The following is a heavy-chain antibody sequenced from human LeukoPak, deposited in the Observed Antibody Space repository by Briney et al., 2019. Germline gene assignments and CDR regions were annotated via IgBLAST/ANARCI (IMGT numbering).Heavy chain of an antibody. CDR2: INPSGGST. J-gene: IGHJ4*02. CDR1: GYTFSSYT. V-gene: IGHV1-46*01. CDR3: ARDRGVVGATPDYYFDY. D-gene: IGHD1-26*01. Sequence: ASVKVSCKTSGYTFSSYTITWVRQAPGQGLEWMGIINPSGGSTSYAQKFQGRVTMTRDTSTSTVYMGLSSLRSEDTAVYYCARDRGVVGATPDYYFDYWGQGTLVTVSS.